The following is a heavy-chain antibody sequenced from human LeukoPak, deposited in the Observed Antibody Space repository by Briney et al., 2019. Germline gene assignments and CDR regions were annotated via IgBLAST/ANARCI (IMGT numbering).Heavy chain of an antibody. V-gene: IGHV3-48*04. D-gene: IGHD5-12*01. CDR1: GFTFSGYS. CDR3: ARDHRYAFDN. CDR2: VGISSGNT. J-gene: IGHJ4*02. Sequence: AGGSLRLSCAASGFTFSGYSMNWVRQAPGKGLEWISYVGISSGNTKYADSVKGRFTISGDSAKNSVFLQMNSLRVEDTAVYYCARDHRYAFDNWGQGTLVTVSS.